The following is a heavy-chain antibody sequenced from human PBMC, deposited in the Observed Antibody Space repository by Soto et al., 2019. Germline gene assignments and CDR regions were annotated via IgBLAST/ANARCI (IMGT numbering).Heavy chain of an antibody. CDR1: GFTFSNYS. Sequence: EVQLVESGGGLVQPGGSLRLSCAASGFTFSNYSRNWVRQAPGKGLEWISYITTSSSTIYYADSVKGRFTISRDNAKTSLYLQMNSLRDEDTAVYYCARDGIAVAGFDYWGQGTLVTVSS. V-gene: IGHV3-48*02. J-gene: IGHJ4*02. D-gene: IGHD6-19*01. CDR2: ITTSSSTI. CDR3: ARDGIAVAGFDY.